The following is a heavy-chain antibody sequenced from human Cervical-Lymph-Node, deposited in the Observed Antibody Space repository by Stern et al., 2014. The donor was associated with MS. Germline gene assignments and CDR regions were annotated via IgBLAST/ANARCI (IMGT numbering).Heavy chain of an antibody. D-gene: IGHD2-15*01. Sequence: QMQLVQSGAEVKKPGAAVKVSCKASGYTFSSYDINWVRQATGQGLEWMGRVNPYSGNRAYAQEFQGRVTMTTDTSETTAYMELSSLRSEDTAVYFCARGSYCSGGTCFRNWFDPWGQGTLVTVSS. V-gene: IGHV1-8*01. CDR2: VNPYSGNR. J-gene: IGHJ5*02. CDR1: GYTFSSYD. CDR3: ARGSYCSGGTCFRNWFDP.